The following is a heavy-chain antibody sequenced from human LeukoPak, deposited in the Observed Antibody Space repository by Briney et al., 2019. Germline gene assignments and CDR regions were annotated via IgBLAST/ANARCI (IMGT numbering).Heavy chain of an antibody. J-gene: IGHJ4*02. V-gene: IGHV4-59*08. D-gene: IGHD3-10*01. Sequence: PSETLSLTCTVSGGSISSYYWSWIRQPPGKGLKWIGCIYYTGTTNYNPSLKSRVTMSVDTSKSQFSLKLSSVTAADTAVYYCARGGYYGSVDYWGQGPLVTVSS. CDR2: IYYTGTT. CDR3: ARGGYYGSVDY. CDR1: GGSISSYY.